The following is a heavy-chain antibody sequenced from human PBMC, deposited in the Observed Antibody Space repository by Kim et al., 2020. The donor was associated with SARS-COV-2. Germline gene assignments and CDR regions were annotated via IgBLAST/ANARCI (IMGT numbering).Heavy chain of an antibody. D-gene: IGHD6-13*01. J-gene: IGHJ6*02. Sequence: ASVKVSCKASGYTFTSYDINWVRQATGQGLEWMGWMNPNSGNTGYAQKFQGRVTMTRNTSISTAYMELSSLRSEDTAVYYCARGRKSQLKTAAIYYYGMDVWGQGTTVTVS. CDR1: GYTFTSYD. CDR2: MNPNSGNT. V-gene: IGHV1-8*01. CDR3: ARGRKSQLKTAAIYYYGMDV.